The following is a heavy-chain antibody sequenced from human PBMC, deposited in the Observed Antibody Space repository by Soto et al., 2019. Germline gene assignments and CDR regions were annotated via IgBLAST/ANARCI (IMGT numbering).Heavy chain of an antibody. CDR3: AREGGTGTGYLDV. CDR1: GDSISGSDFY. D-gene: IGHD1-1*01. J-gene: IGHJ3*01. V-gene: IGHV4-30-4*01. CDR2: IHYSGTT. Sequence: QVGLQETGPGLVKPSQTLSLTCAVSGDSISGSDFYWDWIRQSPGKGLEWIGYIHYSGTTYYNPSLKSRVTFSVDTSKNQFSLSLTSVTAADTAVYYCAREGGTGTGYLDVWGRGTMVIVSS.